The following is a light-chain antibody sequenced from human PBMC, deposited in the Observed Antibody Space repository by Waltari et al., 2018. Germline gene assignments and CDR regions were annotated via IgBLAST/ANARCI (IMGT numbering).Light chain of an antibody. CDR2: DTS. Sequence: DIVLTQSPAILSLSPGERASLSCRASQSVTNYLAWYQQKPGQAPRILIYDTSNMATGIPARFSGSGFGTDFTLTISSLEPEDFAVYYCQQRRNWPLTFGGGTKVEIK. V-gene: IGKV3-11*01. J-gene: IGKJ4*01. CDR3: QQRRNWPLT. CDR1: QSVTNY.